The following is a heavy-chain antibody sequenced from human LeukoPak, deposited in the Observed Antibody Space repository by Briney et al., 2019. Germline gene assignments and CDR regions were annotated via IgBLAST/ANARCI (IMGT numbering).Heavy chain of an antibody. CDR1: GFTFSSYA. J-gene: IGHJ3*02. V-gene: IGHV3-30-3*01. CDR2: ISYDGSNK. D-gene: IGHD2-2*01. CDR3: ARDPKGVVPAAGAFDI. Sequence: GRSLRLSCAASGFTFSSYAMHWVRQAPGKGLEWVAVISYDGSNKYYADSVKGRFTISRDNSKNTLYLQMNSLRAEDTAVYYCARDPKGVVPAAGAFDIWGQGTMVTVSS.